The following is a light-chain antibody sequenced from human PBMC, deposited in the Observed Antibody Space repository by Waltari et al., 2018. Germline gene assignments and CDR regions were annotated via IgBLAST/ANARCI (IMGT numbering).Light chain of an antibody. V-gene: IGLV2-14*01. CDR2: EVT. J-gene: IGLJ2*01. CDR3: SSYTTGSTVV. Sequence: QSALTQPASVSGSPGQSITISCTGTSSDIGAYNYVSWYQQHPGKAPKLMIYEVTYRPSRVSKLFLCSNSGNAALLTISGLHAEDDADYYCSSYTTGSTVVFGGGTKLTVL. CDR1: SSDIGAYNY.